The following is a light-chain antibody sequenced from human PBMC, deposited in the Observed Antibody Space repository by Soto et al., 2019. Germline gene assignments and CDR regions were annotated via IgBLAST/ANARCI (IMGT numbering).Light chain of an antibody. CDR2: DAS. CDR1: QTVGRF. CDR3: QQRLHWPIT. J-gene: IGKJ5*01. Sequence: DIVLTQSPATLSLSPGDRVTLSCRASQTVGRFLSWYQHSPGQGPRLLVYDASNRATGVPARFSGSGSETAFTLPISSLQAEDFAVYYCQQRLHWPITFGQGTSLEIK. V-gene: IGKV3-11*01.